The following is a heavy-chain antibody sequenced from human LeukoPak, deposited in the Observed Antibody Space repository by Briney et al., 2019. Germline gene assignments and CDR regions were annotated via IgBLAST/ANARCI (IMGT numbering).Heavy chain of an antibody. CDR1: GFTFSSYE. D-gene: IGHD2-21*02. J-gene: IGHJ4*02. V-gene: IGHV3-48*03. CDR2: IGSSGSTI. Sequence: GGSLRLSCAASGFTFSSYEMNRARQAPGKGLEWVSYIGSSGSTIYYADSVKGRFTISRDNAKNSLYLQMNSLRAEDTAVYYCARLPGEYCGGDCYPRYYFDYWGQGTLVTVSS. CDR3: ARLPGEYCGGDCYPRYYFDY.